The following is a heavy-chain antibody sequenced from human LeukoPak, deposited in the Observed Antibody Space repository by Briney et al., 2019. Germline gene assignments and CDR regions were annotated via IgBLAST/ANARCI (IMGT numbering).Heavy chain of an antibody. CDR2: ISSSSGYI. Sequence: GGSLRLSCAASGFTFSSYSMNWVRQAPGKGLEWVSSISSSSGYIYYADSVKGRFTISRDNAKSSLYLQMNSLRAEDTAVYYCASGMNIVATIISCYFDYWGQGTLVTVSS. D-gene: IGHD5-12*01. CDR1: GFTFSSYS. V-gene: IGHV3-21*04. CDR3: ASGMNIVATIISCYFDY. J-gene: IGHJ4*02.